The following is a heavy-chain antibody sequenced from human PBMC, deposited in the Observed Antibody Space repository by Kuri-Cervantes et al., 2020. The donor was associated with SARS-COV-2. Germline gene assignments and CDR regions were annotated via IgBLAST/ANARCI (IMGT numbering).Heavy chain of an antibody. CDR3: TRENFWRGYSDY. V-gene: IGHV3-49*04. J-gene: IGHJ4*02. Sequence: GGSLRLSCAASGFTFSSYWMSWVRQAPGKGLEWVGFIRSKAYGGTTEYAASEKGSFTISRDDPKSIAYLQMNSLKTEDTAVYYCTRENFWRGYSDYWGQGTLVTVSS. D-gene: IGHD3-3*01. CDR1: GFTFSSYW. CDR2: IRSKAYGGTT.